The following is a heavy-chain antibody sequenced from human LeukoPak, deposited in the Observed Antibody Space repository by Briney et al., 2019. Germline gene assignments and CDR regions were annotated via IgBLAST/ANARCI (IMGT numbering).Heavy chain of an antibody. V-gene: IGHV3-48*01. CDR2: TSGDSKVI. Sequence: PGGSLRLSCAASGFTFSSYAMNWVRQAPGKGLEWVSFTSGDSKVIYYADSVKGRFTISRDNAKNSLYLQMNSLRADDTAVYYCGRDGGVAYGLDVWGQGTTVTVSS. J-gene: IGHJ6*02. D-gene: IGHD3-3*01. CDR3: GRDGGVAYGLDV. CDR1: GFTFSSYA.